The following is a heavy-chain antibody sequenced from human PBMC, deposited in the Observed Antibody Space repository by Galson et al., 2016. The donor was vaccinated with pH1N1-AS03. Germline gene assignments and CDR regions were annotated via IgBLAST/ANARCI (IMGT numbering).Heavy chain of an antibody. Sequence: SLRLSCAASGFSFSSYAMSWVRQAPGKGLEWVALISHDGNEKYYAESVKGRFTISRDNAKNTLYLQMNSLRAEDTALYYCADPFGLPWGQGTLITVSS. CDR2: ISHDGNEK. J-gene: IGHJ4*02. V-gene: IGHV3-30*03. CDR1: GFSFSSYA. CDR3: ADPFGLP. D-gene: IGHD2/OR15-2a*01.